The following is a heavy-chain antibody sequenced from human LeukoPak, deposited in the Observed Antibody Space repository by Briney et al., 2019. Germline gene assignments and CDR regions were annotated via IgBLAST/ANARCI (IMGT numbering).Heavy chain of an antibody. Sequence: GRSLRLSCAASGFTFSSYAMHWVRQAPGKGLEWVAVISYDGSNKYYADSVKGRFTISRDNSKNTLYLQMNTLRTEDTALYYCVREKYCTPNDCLHGRFYFNYWGQGTLVTVSS. CDR1: GFTFSSYA. CDR2: ISYDGSNK. CDR3: VREKYCTPNDCLHGRFYFNY. D-gene: IGHD2-8*01. J-gene: IGHJ4*02. V-gene: IGHV3-30-3*01.